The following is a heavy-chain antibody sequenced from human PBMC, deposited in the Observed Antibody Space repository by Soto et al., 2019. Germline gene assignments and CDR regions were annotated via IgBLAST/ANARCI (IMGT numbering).Heavy chain of an antibody. CDR1: GIIVSDTW. J-gene: IGHJ6*02. Sequence: PGGSLRLSCAASGIIVSDTWMNWVRQAPGKGLEWVGRLESTESGGATDFASTVKGRLTISRDDSKNTLSLHMTRLEPEDTALHQGAAGCRVSRYHCGNWGQGARVTVAS. CDR3: AAGCRVSRYHCGN. D-gene: IGHD5-12*01. CDR2: LESTESGGAT. V-gene: IGHV3-15*04.